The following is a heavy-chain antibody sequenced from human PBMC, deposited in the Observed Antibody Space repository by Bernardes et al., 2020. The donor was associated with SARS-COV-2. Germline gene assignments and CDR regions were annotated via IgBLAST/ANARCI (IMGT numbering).Heavy chain of an antibody. V-gene: IGHV1-69*04. J-gene: IGHJ6*02. Sequence: SVKVSCKASGGTFSSYAISWVRQAPGQGLEWMGRIIPIIGIANYAQKFQGRVTITADKSTSTAYMELSSLRSEDTAVYYCARLYVGGAVAGLYYGMDVWGQGTTVTVSS. CDR1: GGTFSSYA. D-gene: IGHD6-19*01. CDR2: IIPIIGIA. CDR3: ARLYVGGAVAGLYYGMDV.